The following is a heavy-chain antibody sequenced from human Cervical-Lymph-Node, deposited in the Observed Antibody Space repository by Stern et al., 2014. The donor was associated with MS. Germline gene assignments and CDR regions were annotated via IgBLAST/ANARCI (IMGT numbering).Heavy chain of an antibody. CDR3: ARHDGWLPHY. CDR2: IYYSGTT. V-gene: IGHV4-39*01. J-gene: IGHJ4*02. Sequence: VQLVESGPGLVKPSETLSLTCSVSGGSISRSTYYRGWIRQPPGKGLEWIGSIYYSGTTYYNPSLKSRVTIDTSTNHISLRLTSVTAADTAVYYCARHDGWLPHYWSQGTLVTVSS. CDR1: GGSISRSTYY. D-gene: IGHD5-12*01.